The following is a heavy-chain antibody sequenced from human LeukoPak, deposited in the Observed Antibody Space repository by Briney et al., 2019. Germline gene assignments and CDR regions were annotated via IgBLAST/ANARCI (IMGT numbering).Heavy chain of an antibody. Sequence: ASVKVSCKASGYTFTSYAMHWVRQAPGQRLEWMGWINAGNGNTKYSQKFRGRVTITRDTSASTAYMELSRLRSDDTAVYYCARDNYYDSSGYYVFDIWGQGTMVTVSS. CDR3: ARDNYYDSSGYYVFDI. V-gene: IGHV1-3*01. J-gene: IGHJ3*02. CDR1: GYTFTSYA. CDR2: INAGNGNT. D-gene: IGHD3-22*01.